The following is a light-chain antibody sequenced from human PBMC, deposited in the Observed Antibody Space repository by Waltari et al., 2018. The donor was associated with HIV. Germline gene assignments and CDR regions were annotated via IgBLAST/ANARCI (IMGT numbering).Light chain of an antibody. Sequence: QSALTPPASVSGSPGQSITIPCTGTRSDVGSYNLVSWYQQHPGKAPKLMIYEVSKRPSGVSNRFSGSKSGNTASLTISGLQAEDEADYYCCSYAGSSTLVFGGGTKLTVL. CDR1: RSDVGSYNL. J-gene: IGLJ2*01. V-gene: IGLV2-23*02. CDR2: EVS. CDR3: CSYAGSSTLV.